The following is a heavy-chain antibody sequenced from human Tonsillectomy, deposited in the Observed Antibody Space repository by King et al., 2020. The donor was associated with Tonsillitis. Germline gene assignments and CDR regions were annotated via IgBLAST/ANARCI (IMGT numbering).Heavy chain of an antibody. Sequence: VQLVESGGGVVQPGRSLRLSCAASGFTFSSYGMHWVRQAPGKGLEWVAVISYDGSNKYYAHSVKGRFTISRDNSKNTLYLQMNSLRAEDTAVYYCAKDPRVYCGGDCYPDSYFDYWGQGTLVTVSS. CDR2: ISYDGSNK. J-gene: IGHJ4*02. D-gene: IGHD2-21*02. V-gene: IGHV3-30*18. CDR3: AKDPRVYCGGDCYPDSYFDY. CDR1: GFTFSSYG.